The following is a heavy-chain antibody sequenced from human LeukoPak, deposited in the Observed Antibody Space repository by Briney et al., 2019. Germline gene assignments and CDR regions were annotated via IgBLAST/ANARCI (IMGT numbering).Heavy chain of an antibody. CDR3: AGGTPPTIFGVGNWFDP. CDR1: GGSISSSSYY. Sequence: SETLSLTCTVSGGSISSSSYYWGWIRQPPGKGLEWIGSIYYSGSTYYNPSLKSRVTISVDTSKNQFSLKLSSVTAADTAAYYCAGGTPPTIFGVGNWFDPWGQGTLVTVSS. D-gene: IGHD3-3*01. CDR2: IYYSGST. V-gene: IGHV4-39*07. J-gene: IGHJ5*02.